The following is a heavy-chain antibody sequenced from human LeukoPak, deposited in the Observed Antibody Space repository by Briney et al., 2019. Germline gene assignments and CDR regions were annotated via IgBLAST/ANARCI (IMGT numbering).Heavy chain of an antibody. V-gene: IGHV3-30*04. D-gene: IGHD1-26*01. J-gene: IGHJ4*02. CDR2: TSHDGSSK. CDR3: ARKAVVGATTGLDY. Sequence: GGSLRLSCVASAFTFSTYAMHWVRQAPGKGPEWVAVTSHDGSSKYYVDSVKGRFTISRDNSKNTLYLQMNSLRTEDTAVYYCARKAVVGATTGLDYWGQGTLVTVSS. CDR1: AFTFSTYA.